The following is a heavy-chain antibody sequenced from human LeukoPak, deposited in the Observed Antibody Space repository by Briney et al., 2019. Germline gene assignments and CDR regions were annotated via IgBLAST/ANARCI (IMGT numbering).Heavy chain of an antibody. V-gene: IGHV4-39*01. J-gene: IGHJ4*02. CDR2: IYYSGST. CDR1: GGSISSSSYY. D-gene: IGHD2-15*01. CDR3: ARHGVVVVVAATPNFPFDY. Sequence: SETLSLTCTVSGGSISSSSYYWGWIRQPPGKGLEWIGSIYYSGSTYFNPSLKSRVTISVDTSKNQFSLKLSSVTAADTAVYYCARHGVVVVVAATPNFPFDYWGQGTLVTVSS.